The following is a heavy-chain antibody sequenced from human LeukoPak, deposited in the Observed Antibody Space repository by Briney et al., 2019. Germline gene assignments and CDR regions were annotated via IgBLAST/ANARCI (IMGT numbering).Heavy chain of an antibody. D-gene: IGHD2-21*02. CDR2: ISYDGSNK. Sequence: SGGSLRLSCAASGFTFSSYGMHWVRQAPGKGLEWVAVISYDGSNKYYADSVKGRFTISRDNSKNTLYLQMNSLRAEDTAVYYCARASCGGDCEVGWFDPWGQGTLVTVSS. V-gene: IGHV3-30*03. CDR1: GFTFSSYG. J-gene: IGHJ5*02. CDR3: ARASCGGDCEVGWFDP.